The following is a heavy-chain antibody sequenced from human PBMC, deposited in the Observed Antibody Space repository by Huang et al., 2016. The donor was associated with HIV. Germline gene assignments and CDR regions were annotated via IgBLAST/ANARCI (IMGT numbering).Heavy chain of an antibody. V-gene: IGHV1-46*03. CDR3: AREGITPSGTEVSGFDF. CDR1: GFSILTYY. D-gene: IGHD6-13*01. CDR2: VNPSGGGA. J-gene: IGHJ5*01. Sequence: QVQLVQSGAEVKKPGASVTISCKASGFSILTYYIHWVRQARGQGLEWMGIVNPSGGGADYEQKIKGRVTMTRDTSTRTLYVELSSRRSEDTAVYYCAREGITPSGTEVSGFDFWGQGTPVSVSS.